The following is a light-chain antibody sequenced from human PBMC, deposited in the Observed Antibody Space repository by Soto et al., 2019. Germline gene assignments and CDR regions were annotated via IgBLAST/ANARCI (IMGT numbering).Light chain of an antibody. CDR3: QQYSDWPLT. CDR2: GAF. V-gene: IGKV3-15*01. CDR1: QTLYNN. J-gene: IGKJ4*01. Sequence: EIVMTQSTATLSVSPGERATLSCRASQTLYNNLACYQQKLGQAPRLLIYGAFARATDIPARFSGSGSGTEFTLTISGLQSEDFAIYYCQQYSDWPLTFGGGTKVQIK.